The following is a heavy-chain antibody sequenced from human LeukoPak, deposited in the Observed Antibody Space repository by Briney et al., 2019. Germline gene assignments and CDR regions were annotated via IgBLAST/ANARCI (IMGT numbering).Heavy chain of an antibody. J-gene: IGHJ4*02. CDR2: ISGSGGST. Sequence: GGSLRLSCAASRFTFSSYAMSWVRQAPGKGLEWVSSISGSGGSTYYADSVKGRFTISRDNSKNTLYLQMNGLRAEDTAVYYCAKSSYYDSSGFYREYYFDYWGQGTLVTVSS. CDR1: RFTFSSYA. V-gene: IGHV3-23*01. D-gene: IGHD3-22*01. CDR3: AKSSYYDSSGFYREYYFDY.